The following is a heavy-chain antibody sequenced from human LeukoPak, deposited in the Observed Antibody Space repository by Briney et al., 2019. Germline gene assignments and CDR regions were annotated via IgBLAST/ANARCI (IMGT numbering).Heavy chain of an antibody. CDR2: INHSGST. Sequence: SETLSLTCAVYGGSFSGYYWSWIRQPPGKGLEWIGEINHSGSTIYNPSLKSRVTISVDTSKNQFSLRLSSVTAADTAVYYCARGDGNIFPFDYWGQGTLVTVSS. D-gene: IGHD5-24*01. J-gene: IGHJ4*02. CDR3: ARGDGNIFPFDY. V-gene: IGHV4-34*01. CDR1: GGSFSGYY.